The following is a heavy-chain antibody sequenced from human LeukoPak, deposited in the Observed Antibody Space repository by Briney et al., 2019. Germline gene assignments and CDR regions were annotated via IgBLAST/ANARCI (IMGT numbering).Heavy chain of an antibody. J-gene: IGHJ4*02. Sequence: PSETLSLTCTVSGGSISSTSYYWGWIRQPPGKGLEWIGSISYSGTTYYNPSLKSRVTISVDTSKNQFSLKLNSVTAADTAVYYCASRKKLLWFGELLSAGLEFDYWGQGTLVTVSS. CDR3: ASRKKLLWFGELLSAGLEFDY. CDR2: ISYSGTT. D-gene: IGHD3-10*01. CDR1: GGSISSTSYY. V-gene: IGHV4-39*07.